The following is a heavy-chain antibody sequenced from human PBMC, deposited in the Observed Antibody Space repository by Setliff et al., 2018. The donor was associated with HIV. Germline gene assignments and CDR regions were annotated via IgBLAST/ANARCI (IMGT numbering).Heavy chain of an antibody. V-gene: IGHV4-34*01. D-gene: IGHD2-15*01. CDR2: INHSGGT. CDR3: ARFYAPSGGYGLAFDI. CDR1: GASFNDYS. Sequence: SETLSLTCAVYGASFNDYSWSWIRQTPGKGLEWVGKINHSGGTNYNPSLKSRVTISVDKSKNQFSLNLSSVTAADTAVYYCARFYAPSGGYGLAFDIWGQGTMVTVSS. J-gene: IGHJ3*02.